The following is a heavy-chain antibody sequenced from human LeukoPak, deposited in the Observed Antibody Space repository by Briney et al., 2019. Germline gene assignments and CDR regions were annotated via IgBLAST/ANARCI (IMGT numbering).Heavy chain of an antibody. V-gene: IGHV3-23*01. Sequence: GGTLRLSCAASGFTFSSYGMSWVRQAPGKGLEWVSAIFGSGGSTYYAHSVKGRFTISRDNSKNTLYLQMNSLRAKDTAVYYCAKDFYRATFLVWLPYYFDYWGQGTLVTVSS. D-gene: IGHD3-22*01. CDR1: GFTFSSYG. CDR3: AKDFYRATFLVWLPYYFDY. CDR2: IFGSGGST. J-gene: IGHJ4*02.